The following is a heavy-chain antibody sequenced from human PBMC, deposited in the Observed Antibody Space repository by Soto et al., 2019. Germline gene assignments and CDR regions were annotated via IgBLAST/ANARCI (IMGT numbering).Heavy chain of an antibody. D-gene: IGHD1-26*01. Sequence: ASLKVSCNASGYTFTGCYFHCGRQAPGQGLESMGWIKPKRGGTNWAQKFQGRVTMSTDTSTNTGYMELSSLRSDDTAVYYCAREGENSGEIDFWGQGTLVTVSS. CDR2: IKPKRGGT. J-gene: IGHJ4*02. CDR1: GYTFTGCY. CDR3: AREGENSGEIDF. V-gene: IGHV1-2*02.